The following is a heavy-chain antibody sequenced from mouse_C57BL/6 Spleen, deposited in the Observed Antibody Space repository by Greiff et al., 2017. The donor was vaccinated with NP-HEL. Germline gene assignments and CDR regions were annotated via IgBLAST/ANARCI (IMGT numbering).Heavy chain of an antibody. CDR2: IDPSDSET. Sequence: QVQLQQPGAELVRPGSSVKLSCKASGYTFTSYWMHWVKQRPIQGLEWIGNIDPSDSETHYNQKFKDKATLTVDKSSSTAYMQLSSLTSEDSAVYYCGRRGIYDGYYLFAYWGQGTLVTVSA. J-gene: IGHJ3*01. CDR3: GRRGIYDGYYLFAY. V-gene: IGHV1-52*01. CDR1: GYTFTSYW. D-gene: IGHD2-3*01.